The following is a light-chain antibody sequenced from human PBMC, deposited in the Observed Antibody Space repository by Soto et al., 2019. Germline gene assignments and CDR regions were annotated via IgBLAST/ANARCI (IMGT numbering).Light chain of an antibody. CDR1: QSISGE. Sequence: EIVMTQSPATLSVSPGERATLSCRASQSISGELAWYQQRPGQPPRLLIYGVSTRATGVPDRFSGSGSGSDFTLTISGLQSEEFAVYYCQQGHDWPLTFGQGTRLDI. V-gene: IGKV3-15*01. J-gene: IGKJ2*01. CDR3: QQGHDWPLT. CDR2: GVS.